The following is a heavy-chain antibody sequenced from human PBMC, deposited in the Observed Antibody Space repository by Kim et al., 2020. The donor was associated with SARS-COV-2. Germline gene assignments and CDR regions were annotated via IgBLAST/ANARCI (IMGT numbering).Heavy chain of an antibody. Sequence: SETLSLTCTVSGGSLSSISYYWGLIRQPPGKGLEWIGSIYYSGSTYYNPSLKSRVTISVDTSKNQFSLKLSSVTAADTAVYYCARRGLVGKKHPWWYFDLWGRGTLVTVSS. CDR2: IYYSGST. V-gene: IGHV4-39*01. CDR3: ARRGLVGKKHPWWYFDL. CDR1: GGSLSSISYY. J-gene: IGHJ2*01. D-gene: IGHD1-26*01.